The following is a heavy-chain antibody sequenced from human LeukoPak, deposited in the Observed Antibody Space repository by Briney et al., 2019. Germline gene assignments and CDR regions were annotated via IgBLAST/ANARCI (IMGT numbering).Heavy chain of an antibody. D-gene: IGHD6-19*01. CDR2: IIPIFGTA. CDR1: GGTFSSSS. CDR3: ARVAAVSGNTGYFDY. Sequence: SVKVSCKASGGTFSSSSISWVRQAPGQGLEWMGGIIPIFGTANYAQKFQGRVTITADDSTSTAYMELSSLRSEDTAVYYCARVAAVSGNTGYFDYWGQGTLVTVSS. V-gene: IGHV1-69*13. J-gene: IGHJ4*02.